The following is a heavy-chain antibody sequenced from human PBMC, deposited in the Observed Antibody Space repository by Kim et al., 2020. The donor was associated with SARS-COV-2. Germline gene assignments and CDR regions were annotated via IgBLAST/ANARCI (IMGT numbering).Heavy chain of an antibody. CDR3: AREAGNGDSWYFDL. V-gene: IGHV1-18*01. D-gene: IGHD4-17*01. J-gene: IGHJ2*01. Sequence: QKLQGRVTMTTDTSTSTAYMELRSLRSDDTAVYYCAREAGNGDSWYFDLWGRGTLVTVSS.